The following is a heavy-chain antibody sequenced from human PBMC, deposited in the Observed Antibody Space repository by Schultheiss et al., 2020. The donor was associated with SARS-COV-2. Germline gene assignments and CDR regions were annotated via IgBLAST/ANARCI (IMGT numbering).Heavy chain of an antibody. V-gene: IGHV5-51*01. CDR1: GYSFTSYW. J-gene: IGHJ4*02. CDR2: IYPGDSDT. D-gene: IGHD5-18*01. CDR3: ARTVDTAMVFDY. Sequence: GGSLRLSCKGSGYSFTSYWISWVRQMPGKGLEWMGIIYPGDSDTRYSPSFQGQVTISADKSVSTAYLQWSSLKASDTAMYYCARTVDTAMVFDYLGQGTLVTVSS.